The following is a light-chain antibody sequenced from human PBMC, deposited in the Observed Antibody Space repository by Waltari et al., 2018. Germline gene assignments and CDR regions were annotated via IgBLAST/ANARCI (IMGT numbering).Light chain of an antibody. CDR1: SSTIGNNY. Sequence: QSVLTQPPSVSAAPGQRVTISCSGGSSTIGNNYVSWYRQFPGPAPKLLIYEDSQRPSGIPGRFSGSKSGTSATLDITGLQAGDEADYYCGTWDSSLSGAVFGGGTHLTVL. CDR3: GTWDSSLSGAV. V-gene: IGLV1-51*02. CDR2: EDS. J-gene: IGLJ7*01.